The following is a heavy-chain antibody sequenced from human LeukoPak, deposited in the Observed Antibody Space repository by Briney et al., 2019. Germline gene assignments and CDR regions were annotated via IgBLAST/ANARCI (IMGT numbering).Heavy chain of an antibody. J-gene: IGHJ4*02. Sequence: PGGSLRLSCAASGFTFSSYAMSWVRQAPGKGLEWVSAISGSGGSTYYADSVKGRFTISRDNSKNTLYLQMNSLRAEDTAVYYCAKDLDYHGSGSPDYWGQGTLVTVSS. CDR3: AKDLDYHGSGSPDY. CDR1: GFTFSSYA. D-gene: IGHD3-10*01. CDR2: ISGSGGST. V-gene: IGHV3-23*01.